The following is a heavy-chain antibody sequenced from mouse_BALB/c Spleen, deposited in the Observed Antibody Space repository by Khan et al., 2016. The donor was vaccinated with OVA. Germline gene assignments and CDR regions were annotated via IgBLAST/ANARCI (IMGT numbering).Heavy chain of an antibody. V-gene: IGHV1-77*01. CDR3: ARRNYFGYTFAY. Sequence: QVQLQQSGAELARPGASVKLSCKASGYTFTDYYINWVKQRTGPGLEWIGEISPGSGDTYYNEKFKGKATLTADKSSITAYMQLRSLTSEASAVYCCARRNYFGYTFAYWGQGTLVTGAA. J-gene: IGHJ3*01. CDR1: GYTFTDYY. D-gene: IGHD1-2*01. CDR2: ISPGSGDT.